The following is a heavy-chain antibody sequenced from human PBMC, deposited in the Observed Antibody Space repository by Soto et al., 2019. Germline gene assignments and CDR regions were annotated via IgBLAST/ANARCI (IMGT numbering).Heavy chain of an antibody. V-gene: IGHV5-51*01. D-gene: IGHD6-13*01. CDR2: IYPGDSDT. CDR1: GYSFTSYW. CDR3: ARLSIAAAGTGIYYFDY. J-gene: IGHJ4*02. Sequence: GEPLKISRKGSGYSFTSYWIGWVRQMPGKGLEWMGIIYPGDSDTRYSPSFQGQVTISADKSISTAYLQWSSLKASDTAMYYCARLSIAAAGTGIYYFDYWGQGTLVTVSS.